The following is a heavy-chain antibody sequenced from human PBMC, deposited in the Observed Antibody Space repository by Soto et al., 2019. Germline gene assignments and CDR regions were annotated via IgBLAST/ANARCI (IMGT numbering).Heavy chain of an antibody. CDR1: GFTFSSYS. CDR2: FRAGGDDGTT. Sequence: GGTLRLSCAAPGFTFSSYSMSWVRQAPGKGLEWVSGFRAGGDDGTTYYADSVKGRFTISRDNSKNTLFLQMNSLRAEDTAIYYCAKKVNSGSGSQYFDYFGQGTLVTVSS. CDR3: AKKVNSGSGSQYFDY. D-gene: IGHD3-10*01. V-gene: IGHV3-23*01. J-gene: IGHJ4*02.